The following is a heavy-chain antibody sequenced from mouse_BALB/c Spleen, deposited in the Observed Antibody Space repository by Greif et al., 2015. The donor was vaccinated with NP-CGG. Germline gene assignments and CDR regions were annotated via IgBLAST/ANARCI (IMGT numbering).Heavy chain of an antibody. D-gene: IGHD2-14*01. CDR2: IYPGNSDT. Sequence: VQLQQSGTVLARPGASVKMSCKASGYTFTSYWMHWVKQRPGQGLEWMGAIYPGNSDTSYNQKFKGKAKLTAVTSTSTAYMELSSLTNEDSAVYYCTRSGYRYDGYYYAMDYWGQGTSVTVSS. J-gene: IGHJ4*01. CDR3: TRSGYRYDGYYYAMDY. V-gene: IGHV1-5*01. CDR1: GYTFTSYW.